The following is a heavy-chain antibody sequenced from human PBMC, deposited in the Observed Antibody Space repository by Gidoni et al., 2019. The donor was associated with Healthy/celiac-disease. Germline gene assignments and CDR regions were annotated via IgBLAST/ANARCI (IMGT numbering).Heavy chain of an antibody. CDR1: GGSFSDYY. J-gene: IGHJ3*02. Sequence: QVQLQQWGAGLLKPSETLSLTCGVYGGSFSDYYWSWIRQPPGKGLEWIGEITHSGSTNYNPSLKSRVTISVDTSKNQFSLKLSSVTAADTGVYYCARSRDGYDPSGAEDAFDIWGQGTMVTVSS. CDR3: ARSRDGYDPSGAEDAFDI. D-gene: IGHD5-12*01. V-gene: IGHV4-34*01. CDR2: ITHSGST.